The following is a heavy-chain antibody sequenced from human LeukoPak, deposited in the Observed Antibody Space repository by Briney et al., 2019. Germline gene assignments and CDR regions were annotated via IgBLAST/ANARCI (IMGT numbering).Heavy chain of an antibody. D-gene: IGHD2-21*02. CDR1: GFTFSGSD. Sequence: GGSLKLSCAASGFTFSGSDIHWVRQASGKGLEWVGRIRSETYTYATAYGASVKGRFTISRDDSKNTAYLQMNSLRAEDTATYYCAKSRGGTNVVGLSPAVRHGGFDYWGQGTLVTVSS. J-gene: IGHJ4*02. CDR3: AKSRGGTNVVGLSPAVRHGGFDY. CDR2: IRSETYTYAT. V-gene: IGHV3-73*01.